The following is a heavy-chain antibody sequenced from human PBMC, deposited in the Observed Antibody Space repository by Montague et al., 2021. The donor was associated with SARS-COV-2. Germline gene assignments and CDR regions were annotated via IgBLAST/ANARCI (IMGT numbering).Heavy chain of an antibody. CDR1: VCSISSYY. CDR3: ARAYCAGDCHVGH. V-gene: IGHV4-59*01. D-gene: IGHD2-21*02. Sequence: SETLSLTCTVSVCSISSYYWTWIRQPPGKGLAWIGYIYDSGSATYNPSLKSRSTISVDTSNNQFSLMLSSVTAADTAVYYCARAYCAGDCHVGHWGQGILVTVSS. J-gene: IGHJ4*02. CDR2: IYDSGSA.